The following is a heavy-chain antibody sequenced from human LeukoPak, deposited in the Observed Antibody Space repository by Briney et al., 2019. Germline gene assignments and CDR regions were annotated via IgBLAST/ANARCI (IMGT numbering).Heavy chain of an antibody. CDR2: IYYSGST. CDR1: GGSISSYY. J-gene: IGHJ6*04. V-gene: IGHV4-59*01. Sequence: SETLSLTCTVSGGSISSYYWSWIRQPPGKGLEWIGYIYYSGSTNYNPSLKSRVTISVDTSKNQFSLKLSSVTAADTAVYYCARVGANSYGLDVWGTGTTVTVSS. D-gene: IGHD4/OR15-4a*01. CDR3: ARVGANSYGLDV.